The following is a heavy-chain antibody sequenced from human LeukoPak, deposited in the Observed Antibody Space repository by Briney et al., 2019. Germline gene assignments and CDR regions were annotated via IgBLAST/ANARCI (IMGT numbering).Heavy chain of an antibody. CDR2: IFPSGGEI. J-gene: IGHJ4*02. D-gene: IGHD4-17*01. Sequence: GGSLRLSCAASGFTFSTFAMIWVRQPPGKGLEWVSSIFPSGGEIHYADSVKGRFTISRDNSKNTVYLQMNSLRGEDTAVYYCARTGLTYLTTVTTWFNYWGQGTLVTVSS. V-gene: IGHV3-23*01. CDR3: ARTGLTYLTTVTTWFNY. CDR1: GFTFSTFA.